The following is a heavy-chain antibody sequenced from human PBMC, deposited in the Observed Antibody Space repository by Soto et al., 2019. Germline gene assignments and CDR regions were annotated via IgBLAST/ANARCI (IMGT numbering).Heavy chain of an antibody. CDR3: ARGLPLAADF. Sequence: ASVKVSCKASGYTFTSYGISWVRQAPGQGLEWMGWINAGNGNTKYSQKFQDRVTITRDTSASTAYMELSSLRSEDTAVYYCARGLPLAADFWGQGTLVTVSS. CDR2: INAGNGNT. J-gene: IGHJ4*02. CDR1: GYTFTSYG. V-gene: IGHV1-3*01.